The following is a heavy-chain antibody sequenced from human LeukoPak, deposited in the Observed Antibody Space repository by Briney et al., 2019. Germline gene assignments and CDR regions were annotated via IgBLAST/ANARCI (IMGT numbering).Heavy chain of an antibody. J-gene: IGHJ4*02. CDR2: ISWNSGSI. V-gene: IGHV3-9*01. CDR1: GFTFDDYA. Sequence: GGSLRLSCAASGFTFDDYAVHWVRQAPGKGLEWVSGISWNSGSIGYADSVKGRFTISRDNAKNSLYLQMNSLRAEDTALYYCAKAPNYYDSSGYLSDYWGQGTLVTVSS. D-gene: IGHD3-22*01. CDR3: AKAPNYYDSSGYLSDY.